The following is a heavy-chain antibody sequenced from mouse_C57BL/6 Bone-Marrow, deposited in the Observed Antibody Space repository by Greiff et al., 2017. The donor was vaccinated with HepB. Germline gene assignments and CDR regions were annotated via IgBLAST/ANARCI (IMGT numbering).Heavy chain of an antibody. V-gene: IGHV7-1*01. Sequence: EVHLVESGGGLVQSGSSLRLSCATSGFTFSDFYMEWVRQAPGKGLEWIAASRNKANDYTTEYSASVKGRFIVSRDTSQSILYLQMNALRAEDTAIYYCARGFYYAMDYWGQGTSVTVSS. CDR3: ARGFYYAMDY. J-gene: IGHJ4*01. CDR2: SRNKANDYTT. CDR1: GFTFSDFY.